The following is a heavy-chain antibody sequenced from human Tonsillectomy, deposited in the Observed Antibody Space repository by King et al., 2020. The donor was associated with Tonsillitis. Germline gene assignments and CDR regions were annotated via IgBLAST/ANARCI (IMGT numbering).Heavy chain of an antibody. CDR2: VSYDGSNK. CDR3: ARGPPPQLGYYGMDV. V-gene: IGHV3-30-3*01. J-gene: IGHJ6*02. Sequence: VQLVESGGGVVQPGRSLRLSCAASVFTFSRYAMHWVRQAPGKGLEWVAVVSYDGSNKYYAASVKGRFTIYRDNSKNTLYLQMNSLRTEDTAVYYCARGPPPQLGYYGMDVWGQGTTVIVSS. CDR1: VFTFSRYA. D-gene: IGHD1-1*01.